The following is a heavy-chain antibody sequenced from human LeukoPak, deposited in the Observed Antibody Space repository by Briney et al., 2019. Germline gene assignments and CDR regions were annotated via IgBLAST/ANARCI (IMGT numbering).Heavy chain of an antibody. CDR1: GGSLSTGTYF. Sequence: SETLSLTCTVSGGSLSTGTYFWGWIRQPPGKGLEWIGSIFYSGTTYYTPSLKSRVIISLDTSKNQFSLKLSSVTAADTAVYYCARVGYSSGWFYFDYWGQGTLVTVSS. CDR3: ARVGYSSGWFYFDY. J-gene: IGHJ4*02. V-gene: IGHV4-39*07. CDR2: IFYSGTT. D-gene: IGHD6-19*01.